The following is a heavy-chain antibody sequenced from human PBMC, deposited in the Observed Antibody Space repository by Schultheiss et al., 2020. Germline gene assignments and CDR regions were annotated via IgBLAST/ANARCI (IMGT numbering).Heavy chain of an antibody. CDR2: ISWNSGSI. V-gene: IGHV3-9*01. J-gene: IGHJ6*02. CDR3: AKGAYSSGLYGMDV. D-gene: IGHD6-19*01. CDR1: GFTFDDYA. Sequence: GGSLRLSCAASGFTFDDYAMHWVRQAPGKGLEWVSGISWNSGSIGYADYVKGRFTISRDNAKNSLYLQMNSLRAEDTALYYCAKGAYSSGLYGMDVWGQGTTVTVSS.